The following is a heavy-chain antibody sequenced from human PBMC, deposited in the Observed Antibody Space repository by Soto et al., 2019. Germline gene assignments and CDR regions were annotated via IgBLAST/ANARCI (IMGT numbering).Heavy chain of an antibody. CDR2: IYYSGST. V-gene: IGHV4-31*03. J-gene: IGHJ4*02. Sequence: PSETLSLTCTVSGGSISSGGYYWSWIRQHPGKGLEWIGYIYYSGSTYYNPSLKSRVTISVDTSKNQFSLKLSSVTAADTAVYYCARGEYDSSSPTPKFDYWGQGTLVTVSS. CDR1: GGSISSGGYY. D-gene: IGHD3-22*01. CDR3: ARGEYDSSSPTPKFDY.